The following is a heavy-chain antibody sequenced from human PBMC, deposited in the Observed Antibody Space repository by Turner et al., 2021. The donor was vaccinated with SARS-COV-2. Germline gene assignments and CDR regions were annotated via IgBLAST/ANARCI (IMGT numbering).Heavy chain of an antibody. J-gene: IGHJ4*02. CDR1: GGTFSSYA. V-gene: IGHV1-69*01. CDR3: ARGAAYCSGESCYRKGFDY. CDR2: IIPIFGTA. Sequence: QVQLVQSGAEVKKPGSSVKVSCKASGGTFSSYAISWVRQAPGQGLEWMGGIIPIFGTANYAKKFQGRVTITADESTSTAYMELSSLRSEDTAVYYCARGAAYCSGESCYRKGFDYWGQGTLVTVSS. D-gene: IGHD2-15*01.